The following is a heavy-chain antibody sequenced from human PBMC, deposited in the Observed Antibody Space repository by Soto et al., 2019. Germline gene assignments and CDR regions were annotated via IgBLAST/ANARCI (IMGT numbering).Heavy chain of an antibody. V-gene: IGHV1-69*12. CDR3: ARHDCISTSCYYYYYYSMDV. Sequence: QVQLVQSGAEVKKPGSSVKVSCKTSGGTFSSYAISWVRQAPGQGLEWMGGIIPIFDTANYAQKFQGRVTIPADASTSTADRELSSLRSEDTAVYYCARHDCISTSCYYYYYYSMDVWGQGTTVTVSS. J-gene: IGHJ6*02. D-gene: IGHD2-2*01. CDR2: IIPIFDTA. CDR1: GGTFSSYA.